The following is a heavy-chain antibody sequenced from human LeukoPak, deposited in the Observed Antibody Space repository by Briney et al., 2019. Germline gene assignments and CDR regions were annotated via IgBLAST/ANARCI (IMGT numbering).Heavy chain of an antibody. CDR2: ISSGGST. CDR1: GFTFSNYA. Sequence: RGSLRLSCAASGFTFSNYATTWVRQAPGKGLEWVSSISSGGSTYYADSVKGRFTISRDNSKNTVYLQMNSLTVEDTAVYYCAKGISALGEYWGPGTLCTVSS. CDR3: AKGISALGEY. J-gene: IGHJ4*02. V-gene: IGHV3-23*01. D-gene: IGHD3-10*01.